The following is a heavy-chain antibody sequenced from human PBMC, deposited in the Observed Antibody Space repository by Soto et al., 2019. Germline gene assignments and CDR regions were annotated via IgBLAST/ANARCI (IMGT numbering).Heavy chain of an antibody. J-gene: IGHJ6*02. CDR1: GDSVSSKSAA. Sequence: SQTLSLTCDISGDSVSSKSAAWNWIRQSPSRGLEWLGRTYYRSKWYNDYAVSVKSRITINPDTSKNQFSLQLNSVTPEDTAVYYCARGRGIIAAAGTGNGMDVWGQGTTVTVSS. D-gene: IGHD6-13*01. CDR2: TYYRSKWYN. V-gene: IGHV6-1*01. CDR3: ARGRGIIAAAGTGNGMDV.